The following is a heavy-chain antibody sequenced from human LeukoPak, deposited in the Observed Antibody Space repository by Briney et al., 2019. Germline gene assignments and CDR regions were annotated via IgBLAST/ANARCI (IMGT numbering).Heavy chain of an antibody. Sequence: SETLSLTCTVSGGSISSYYWSWIRQPAGKGLEWIGRIHTSGSINYNPSPKSRVTMSVDTSKNQFSLKLSSVTAADTAVYYCARDKYYYDSSGYYYFDYWGQGTLVTVSP. CDR2: IHTSGSI. CDR3: ARDKYYYDSSGYYYFDY. V-gene: IGHV4-4*07. D-gene: IGHD3-22*01. J-gene: IGHJ4*02. CDR1: GGSISSYY.